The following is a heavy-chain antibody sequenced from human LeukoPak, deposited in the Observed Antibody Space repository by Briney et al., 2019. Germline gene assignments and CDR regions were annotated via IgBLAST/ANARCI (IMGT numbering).Heavy chain of an antibody. V-gene: IGHV3-21*01. CDR2: ISSSSSYI. CDR1: GFTFSSYA. J-gene: IGHJ4*02. CDR3: ARDLNYGGIDY. D-gene: IGHD4-23*01. Sequence: GGSLRLSCAASGFTFSSYAMSWVRQAPGKGLEWVSSISSSSSYIYYADSVKGRFTISRDNAKNSLYLQMNSLRAEDTAVYYCARDLNYGGIDYWGQGTLVTVPS.